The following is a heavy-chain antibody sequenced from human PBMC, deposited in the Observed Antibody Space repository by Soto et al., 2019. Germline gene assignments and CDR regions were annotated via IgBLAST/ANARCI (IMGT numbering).Heavy chain of an antibody. J-gene: IGHJ6*02. CDR2: ISYDGSNK. CDR3: ARDIRELELRYYGMDV. CDR1: GFTFSSYA. V-gene: IGHV3-30-3*01. D-gene: IGHD1-7*01. Sequence: GGSLRLSCAASGFTFSSYAMHWVRQAPGKGLEWVAVISYDGSNKYYADSVKGRFTISRDNSKNTLYLQMNSLRAEDTAVYYCARDIRELELRYYGMDVWGQGTTVTVSS.